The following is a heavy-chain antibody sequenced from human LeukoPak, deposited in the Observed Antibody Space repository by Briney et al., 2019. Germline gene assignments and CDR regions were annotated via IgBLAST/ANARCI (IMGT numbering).Heavy chain of an antibody. D-gene: IGHD3-16*01. CDR2: ITGNGVTT. V-gene: IGHV3-23*01. Sequence: GGSLRLSCAASGFPFSTSAMSWVRHTPGNGLEWVSSITGNGVTTYYADSVKGRFTISRDNSKNILFLQMNSLGAEDSASYFCAKERRRVDTSMITSYYFDSWGQGTPVTVSS. J-gene: IGHJ4*02. CDR1: GFPFSTSA. CDR3: AKERRRVDTSMITSYYFDS.